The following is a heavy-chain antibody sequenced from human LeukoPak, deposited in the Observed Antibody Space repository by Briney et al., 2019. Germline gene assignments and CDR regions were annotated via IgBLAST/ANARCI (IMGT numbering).Heavy chain of an antibody. CDR1: GGSISRGHYY. J-gene: IGHJ4*01. CDR3: ARVTRVGATMAFDY. CDR2: IYTSGST. D-gene: IGHD1-26*01. Sequence: KTSETLSLTCSVSGGSISRGHYYWGWIRQPPGKGLEWIGRIYTSGSTNYNPSLKSRVTISVDTSKNQFSLKLSSVTAADTAVYYCARVTRVGATMAFDYWGXGTLXTVSS. V-gene: IGHV4-61*02.